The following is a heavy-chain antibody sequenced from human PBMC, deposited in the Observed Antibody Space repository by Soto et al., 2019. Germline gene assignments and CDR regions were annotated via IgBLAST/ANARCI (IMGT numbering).Heavy chain of an antibody. V-gene: IGHV4-30-4*01. D-gene: IGHD3-3*01. CDR3: ARGGASYYDFWSGYYEIDY. CDR1: GGSISSGDYY. J-gene: IGHJ4*02. Sequence: QVQLQESGPGLVKPSQTLSLTCTVSGGSISSGDYYWSWIRQPPGKGLEWIGYIYYSGSTYYNPSLKSRVTISVDTYKNQFSLKLSSVTAADTAVYYCARGGASYYDFWSGYYEIDYWGQGTLVTVSS. CDR2: IYYSGST.